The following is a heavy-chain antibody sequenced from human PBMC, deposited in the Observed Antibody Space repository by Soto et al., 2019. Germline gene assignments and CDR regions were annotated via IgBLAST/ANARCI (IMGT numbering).Heavy chain of an antibody. Sequence: VQLLESGGGLVQPGGSLRLSCVVSGFTLGPYGVTWVRQVPGKGLEWVSGFSGGGGRTHHRDSGKGRFRISSDDPRSTVYRQMNRLGVDDTAVYYCTRWNGYGDHWGRGTLVTVSS. D-gene: IGHD1-1*01. CDR2: FSGGGGRT. J-gene: IGHJ4*02. V-gene: IGHV3-23*01. CDR3: TRWNGYGDH. CDR1: GFTLGPYG.